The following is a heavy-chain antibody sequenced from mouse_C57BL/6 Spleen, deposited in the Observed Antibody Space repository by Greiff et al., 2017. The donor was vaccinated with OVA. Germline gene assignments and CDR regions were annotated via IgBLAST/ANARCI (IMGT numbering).Heavy chain of an antibody. V-gene: IGHV1-52*01. CDR3: ARKGVYGSSYGYFDY. CDR1: GYTFTSYW. J-gene: IGHJ2*01. CDR2: IDPSDSET. Sequence: VQLQQSGAELVRPGSSVKLSCKASGYTFTSYWMHWVKQRPIQGLEWIGNIDPSDSETHYNQKFKDKATLTVDKSSSTAYMQLSSLTSEDSAVYYCARKGVYGSSYGYFDYWGQGTTLTVSS. D-gene: IGHD1-1*01.